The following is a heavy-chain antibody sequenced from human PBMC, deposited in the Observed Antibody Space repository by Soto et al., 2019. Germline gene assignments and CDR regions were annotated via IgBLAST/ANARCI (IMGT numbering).Heavy chain of an antibody. CDR3: ARVSGSYYYYYGMDV. CDR1: GGSFSGYY. Sequence: SETLSLTCAVYGGSFSGYYWSWIRQPPGKGLEWIGEINHSGSTNYNPSLKSRVTISVVTSKNQFSLKLSSVTAADTAVYYCARVSGSYYYYYGMDVWGQPSTVTV. V-gene: IGHV4-34*01. D-gene: IGHD3-10*01. CDR2: INHSGST. J-gene: IGHJ6*01.